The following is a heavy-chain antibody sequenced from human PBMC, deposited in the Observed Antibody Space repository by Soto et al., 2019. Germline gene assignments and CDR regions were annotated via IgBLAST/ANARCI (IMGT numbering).Heavy chain of an antibody. CDR2: FDPEDGET. J-gene: IGHJ5*02. D-gene: IGHD6-13*01. Sequence: QVQLVQSGAEVKKPGASVKVSCKVSGYTLTELSMHWVRQAPGKGLEWMGGFDPEDGETIYAQKFQGRVTMTEDTSTDTAYMELSSLRSEDTAVYYCATDLRIAAAIPPEYWFDPWGQGTLVTVSS. CDR1: GYTLTELS. CDR3: ATDLRIAAAIPPEYWFDP. V-gene: IGHV1-24*01.